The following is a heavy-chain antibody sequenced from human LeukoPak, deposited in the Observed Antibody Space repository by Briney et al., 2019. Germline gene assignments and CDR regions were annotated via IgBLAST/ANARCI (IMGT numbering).Heavy chain of an antibody. CDR1: GFTFSGYA. D-gene: IGHD3-10*01. V-gene: IGHV3-73*01. Sequence: PGGSLRLSCAASGFTFSGYAMHWVRQASGKGLEWVVGIRSKANSYATAYAASVKGRFTISRDDSKNTAYLQMNSLKTEDTAVYYCGRGFGESDYYYYGMDVWGQGTTVTVSS. CDR3: GRGFGESDYYYYGMDV. J-gene: IGHJ6*02. CDR2: IRSKANSYAT.